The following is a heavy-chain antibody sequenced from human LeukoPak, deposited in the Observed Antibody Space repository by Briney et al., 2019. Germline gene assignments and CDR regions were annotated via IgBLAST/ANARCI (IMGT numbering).Heavy chain of an antibody. J-gene: IGHJ4*02. Sequence: GGSLRLSCAASGFTLETYWMHWVRQAPGKGLEWVSCINGYGSITNHADSVKGRFTISRDNAKNTLYLQMNSLRVEDTAVYYCARDEPTVTTGPPVGSWGQGTLVTVSS. D-gene: IGHD4-17*01. CDR2: INGYGSIT. V-gene: IGHV3-74*01. CDR1: GFTLETYW. CDR3: ARDEPTVTTGPPVGS.